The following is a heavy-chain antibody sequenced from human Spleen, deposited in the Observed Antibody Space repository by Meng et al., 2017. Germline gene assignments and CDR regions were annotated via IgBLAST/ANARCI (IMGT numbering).Heavy chain of an antibody. V-gene: IGHV4-39*01. D-gene: IGHD6-13*01. CDR2: MHYSGTT. J-gene: IGHJ4*02. CDR1: GGSISSSSYY. CDR3: ARRGSSWYFDS. Sequence: LQLQESGPGLVKPSETQSRPCTVSGGSISSSSYYWGWIRQPPGKGLEWIGNMHYSGTTYYNPSLKSRITISVDTSKNQFSLTLSSVTAADTAVYYCARRGSSWYFDSWGQGALVTVSS.